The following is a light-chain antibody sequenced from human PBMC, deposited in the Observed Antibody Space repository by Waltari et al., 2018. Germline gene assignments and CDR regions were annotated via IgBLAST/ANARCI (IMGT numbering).Light chain of an antibody. V-gene: IGLV1-47*01. CDR2: KNN. Sequence: QSVLTQPPSASGTPGQKVTISCNGSSSNIGRNSVYWYQQFPGTAPKLLIFKNNQRPSGVPDRFSDSKSGTSASLAINGLRSEDEADYYCAAWDDSLSGLVLGGGTKVTVL. CDR3: AAWDDSLSGLV. J-gene: IGLJ3*02. CDR1: SSNIGRNS.